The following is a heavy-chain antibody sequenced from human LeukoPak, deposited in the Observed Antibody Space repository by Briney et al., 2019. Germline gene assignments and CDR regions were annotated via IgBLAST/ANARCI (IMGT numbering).Heavy chain of an antibody. D-gene: IGHD6-13*01. CDR1: GGSISSYY. V-gene: IGHV4-59*08. CDR3: ARLGGGYSSSKNWFDP. Sequence: SETLSLTCTVSGGSISSYYWSWIRQPPGKGLEWIGYIYYSGSTNYNPSLKSRVTISVDTSKNQFSLTLNSVTAADTAVYYCARLGGGYSSSKNWFDPWGQGILVTVSS. J-gene: IGHJ5*02. CDR2: IYYSGST.